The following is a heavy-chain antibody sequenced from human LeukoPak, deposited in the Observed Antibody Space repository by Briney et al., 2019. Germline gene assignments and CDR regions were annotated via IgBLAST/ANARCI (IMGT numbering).Heavy chain of an antibody. CDR3: ARARLRRNDAFDT. CDR2: IYHSGST. J-gene: IGHJ3*02. D-gene: IGHD5/OR15-5a*01. Sequence: PSETLSLTCTVSGYSISSGYYWGWIRQPPGKGLEWIGSIYHSGSTYYNPSLKSRVTISVDTSKNQFSLKLSSVTAADTAVYYCARARLRRNDAFDTWGQGTMVTVSS. CDR1: GYSISSGYY. V-gene: IGHV4-38-2*02.